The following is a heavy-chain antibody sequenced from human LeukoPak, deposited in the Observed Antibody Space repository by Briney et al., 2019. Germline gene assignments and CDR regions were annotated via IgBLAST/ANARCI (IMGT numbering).Heavy chain of an antibody. CDR3: AKDYYYYYYMDV. CDR1: GFNVRSYY. CDR2: ISGSGGST. V-gene: IGHV3-23*01. Sequence: GGSLRLSCAASGFNVRSYYMSWVRQAPGKGLEWVSSISGSGGSTYYADSVKGRFTISRDNSKNMLYVQMNSLRAEDTAVYYCAKDYYYYYYMDVWGKGTTVTISS. J-gene: IGHJ6*03.